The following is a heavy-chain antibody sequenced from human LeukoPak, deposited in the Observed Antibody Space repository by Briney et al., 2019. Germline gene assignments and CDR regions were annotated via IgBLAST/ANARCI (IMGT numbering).Heavy chain of an antibody. Sequence: GGSLRLSCAASGFTFSTYSMNWVRQAPGKGLEWVSSISGSSIYIYYADSVKGRFTISRDNAKNSLHLQMNSLRAEDTAVYYCARDPPYYDSSGYYYDYWGQGTPVTVSS. J-gene: IGHJ4*02. CDR3: ARDPPYYDSSGYYYDY. CDR2: ISGSSIYI. V-gene: IGHV3-21*01. D-gene: IGHD3-22*01. CDR1: GFTFSTYS.